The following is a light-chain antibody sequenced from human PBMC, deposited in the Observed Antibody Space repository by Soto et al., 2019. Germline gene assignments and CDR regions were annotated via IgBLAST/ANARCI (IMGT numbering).Light chain of an antibody. V-gene: IGLV2-14*01. Sequence: QSVLTQPASVSGSPGQSITSSCTGTSSDVGGYNYVSWYQQHPGKAPKLMIYDVSNRPSGVSNRFSGSKSGNTASLTTSGLQAEDEADYYCSSYTSSSTYVFGTGTKVPVL. CDR1: SSDVGGYNY. CDR3: SSYTSSSTYV. CDR2: DVS. J-gene: IGLJ1*01.